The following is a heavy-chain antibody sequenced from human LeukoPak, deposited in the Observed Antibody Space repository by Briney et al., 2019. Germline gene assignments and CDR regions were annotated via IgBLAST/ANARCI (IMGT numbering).Heavy chain of an antibody. CDR1: GYSFPIYW. V-gene: IGHV5-51*01. CDR2: IYPGDSNT. D-gene: IGHD3-22*01. Sequence: GESLKISCKGSGYSFPIYWISWVRQMPGKGLEWMGIIYPGDSNTRYSPSFQDQVTISADKSISTAYLQWSSLKASDTAMYYCARVQNYYDSSGYHFYAFDIWGQGTMVTVSS. J-gene: IGHJ3*02. CDR3: ARVQNYYDSSGYHFYAFDI.